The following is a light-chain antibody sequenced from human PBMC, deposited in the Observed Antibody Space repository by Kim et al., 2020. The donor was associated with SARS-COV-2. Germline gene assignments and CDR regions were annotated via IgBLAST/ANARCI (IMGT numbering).Light chain of an antibody. V-gene: IGLV3-1*01. CDR2: QDS. CDR1: KLGDKY. Sequence: SWSPGQTASITCSGDKLGDKYACWYQQKPGQSPVVVIHQDSKRPSGIPERFSGSNSGNTATLTISGTQAMDEADYYCQAWDSRTVVFGGGTQLTVL. CDR3: QAWDSRTVV. J-gene: IGLJ2*01.